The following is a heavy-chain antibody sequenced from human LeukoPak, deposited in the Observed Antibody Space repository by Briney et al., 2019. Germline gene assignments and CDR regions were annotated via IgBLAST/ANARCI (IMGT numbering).Heavy chain of an antibody. Sequence: SETLSLTCTVSGGSISSSSYYWDWIRQPPGKGLEWIGRIYISGSTNYNPSLKSRVTMSVDTSKNQFSLKLSSVTAADTAVYYCARDRGTWNDDGFDYWGQGTLVTVSS. J-gene: IGHJ4*02. CDR2: IYISGST. V-gene: IGHV4-39*07. CDR1: GGSISSSSYY. CDR3: ARDRGTWNDDGFDY. D-gene: IGHD1-1*01.